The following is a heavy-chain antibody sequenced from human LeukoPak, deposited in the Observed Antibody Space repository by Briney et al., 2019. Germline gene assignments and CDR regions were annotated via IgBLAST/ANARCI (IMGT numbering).Heavy chain of an antibody. CDR1: GYTFTSYD. CDR3: ARSGRLELYYYYGMDV. CDR2: MNPNSGNT. Sequence: ASVKVSCKASGYTFTSYDINWVRRATGQGLEWMGWMNPNSGNTGYAQKFQGRVTMTRNTSISTAYMELSSLRSEDTAVFYWARSGRLELYYYYGMDVWGQGTTVTVSS. D-gene: IGHD3-10*01. V-gene: IGHV1-8*01. J-gene: IGHJ6*02.